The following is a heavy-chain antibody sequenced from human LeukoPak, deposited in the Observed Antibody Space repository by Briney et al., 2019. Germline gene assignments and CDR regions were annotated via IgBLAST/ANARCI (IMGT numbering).Heavy chain of an antibody. V-gene: IGHV1-2*04. CDR1: GYTFTGYY. CDR2: INPNSGGT. D-gene: IGHD3-22*01. J-gene: IGHJ5*02. Sequence: GASVKVSCKASGYTFTGYYMHWVRQAPGQGLEWMGWINPNSGGTNYAQKFQGWVTMTRDTSISTAYMELSSLRSEDTAVYYCARNNYYDTTFDPWGQGTLVTVSS. CDR3: ARNNYYDTTFDP.